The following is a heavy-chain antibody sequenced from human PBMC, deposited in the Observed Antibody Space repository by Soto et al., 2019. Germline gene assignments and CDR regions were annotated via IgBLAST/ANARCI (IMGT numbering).Heavy chain of an antibody. V-gene: IGHV4-39*07. J-gene: IGHJ6*02. CDR3: ASCSRGFSFDYYYGMDV. Sequence: SETPSPTSTVSGFSLSSDNFNWGWIRQATGKGLEWIGTVYYGGTTYYNPSLKSRVTISVDTSKNQFSLKLSSVTAADTAVYYCASCSRGFSFDYYYGMDVWGQGTTVTVSS. D-gene: IGHD1-26*01. CDR2: VYYGGTT. CDR1: GFSLSSDNFN.